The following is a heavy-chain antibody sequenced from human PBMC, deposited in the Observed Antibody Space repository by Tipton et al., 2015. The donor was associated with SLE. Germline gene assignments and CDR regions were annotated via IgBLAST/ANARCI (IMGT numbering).Heavy chain of an antibody. J-gene: IGHJ4*02. CDR1: GFNFNTQW. D-gene: IGHD5-24*01. Sequence: SLRLSCVGSGFNFNTQWMHWVRQTPGKGLVWISLLSGNGIASNYADSVRDRFGISRDNVKNAFYLHMGSLTAEDTAMYYCVTQQMGSIYGGPCALVTVSP. CDR2: LSGNGIAS. CDR3: VTQQMGSIY. V-gene: IGHV3-74*01.